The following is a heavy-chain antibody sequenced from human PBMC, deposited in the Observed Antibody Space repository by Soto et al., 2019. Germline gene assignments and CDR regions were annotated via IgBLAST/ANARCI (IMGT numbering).Heavy chain of an antibody. Sequence: SETLSLTCTVSGGSISSGDYYWSWIRQPPGKGLEWIGYIYYSGSTYYNPSLKSRVTISVDTSKNQFSLKLSFVTAADTAVYYCGRRRWLQSHDYWGQGTLVTVSS. CDR1: GGSISSGDYY. V-gene: IGHV4-30-4*01. CDR3: GRRRWLQSHDY. D-gene: IGHD5-12*01. CDR2: IYYSGST. J-gene: IGHJ4*02.